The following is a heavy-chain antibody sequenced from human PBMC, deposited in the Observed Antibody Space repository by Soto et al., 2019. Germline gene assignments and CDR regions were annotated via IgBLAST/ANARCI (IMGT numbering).Heavy chain of an antibody. CDR1: GFTFSSYG. V-gene: IGHV3-33*01. CDR3: ARDWAGGRPDY. Sequence: VQLVESGGGVVQPGRSLRLSCAASGFTFSSYGMHWVRQAPGKGLEWVAVIWYDGSNKYYADSVKGRFTISRDNSKNTLYLQMNSLRAEDTAVYYCARDWAGGRPDYWGQGTLVTVSS. D-gene: IGHD3-10*01. CDR2: IWYDGSNK. J-gene: IGHJ4*02.